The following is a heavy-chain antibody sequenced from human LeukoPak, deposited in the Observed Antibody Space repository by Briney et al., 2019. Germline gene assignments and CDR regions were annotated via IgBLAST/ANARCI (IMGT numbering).Heavy chain of an antibody. J-gene: IGHJ6*02. V-gene: IGHV1-18*01. CDR1: GYTFTSYG. CDR2: ISAYNGNT. CDR3: ARRGSSSSPYYYGTDV. Sequence: ASVKVSCTASGYTFTSYGISWVRQAPGQGLEWMGWISAYNGNTNYAQKLQGRVTMTTDTSTSTAYMELSRLRSDDTAVYYCARRGSSSSPYYYGTDVWGQGTTVTVSS. D-gene: IGHD6-6*01.